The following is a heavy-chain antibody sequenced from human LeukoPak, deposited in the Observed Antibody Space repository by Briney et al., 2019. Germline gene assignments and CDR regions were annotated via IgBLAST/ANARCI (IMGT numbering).Heavy chain of an antibody. Sequence: SETLSLTCTVSGDSISSYYWSWIRQPPGKGLEWIGCIYYSGNTNYNPSLKSRVTISIDTSKNQFSLKLSSVTAADTAVYYCARDYAFDIWGQGTMVTVSS. CDR3: ARDYAFDI. V-gene: IGHV4-59*01. CDR1: GDSISSYY. CDR2: IYYSGNT. J-gene: IGHJ3*02.